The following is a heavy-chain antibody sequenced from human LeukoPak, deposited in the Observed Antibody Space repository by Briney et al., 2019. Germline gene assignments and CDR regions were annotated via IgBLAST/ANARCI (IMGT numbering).Heavy chain of an antibody. J-gene: IGHJ3*02. CDR1: GYSISSGYY. D-gene: IGHD6-19*01. V-gene: IGHV4-38-2*02. CDR2: IYHSGST. Sequence: SETLSLTCTVSGYSISSGYYWGWIRPPPGKGLEWIGSIYHSGSTYYNPSLKSPVTISVDTSKNQFSLKLSSVTAADTAVYYCARATPGYSSGWYEGPEAFDIWGQGTMVTVSS. CDR3: ARATPGYSSGWYEGPEAFDI.